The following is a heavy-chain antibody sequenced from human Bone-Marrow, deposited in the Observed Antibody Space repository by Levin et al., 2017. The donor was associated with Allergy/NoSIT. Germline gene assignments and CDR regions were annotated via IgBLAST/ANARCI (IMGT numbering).Heavy chain of an antibody. Sequence: QTGGSLRLSCTASGFTLGDYGLSWVRQAPGKGMEWVGCIRSKAYGGTSEYAASVEGRFTISRDDSKSIAYLQMNSLKTEDTAVYYCTRDVRTSSSSVFDYWGQGTLVTVSS. CDR1: GFTLGDYG. V-gene: IGHV3-49*04. CDR2: IRSKAYGGTS. J-gene: IGHJ4*02. D-gene: IGHD6-6*01. CDR3: TRDVRTSSSSVFDY.